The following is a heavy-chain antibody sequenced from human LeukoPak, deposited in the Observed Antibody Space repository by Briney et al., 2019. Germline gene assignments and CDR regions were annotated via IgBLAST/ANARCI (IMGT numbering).Heavy chain of an antibody. V-gene: IGHV4-59*01. CDR1: GGSISSYY. CDR3: ARAFGTMVRGAYWGWFDP. CDR2: IYYSGST. D-gene: IGHD3-10*01. Sequence: SESLSLTCTVSGGSISSYYWSWIRQPPGKGLEWIGYIYYSGSTNYNPSLKSRVTISVDTSKNQFSLKLSSVTAADTAVYYCARAFGTMVRGAYWGWFDPWGQGALVTVSS. J-gene: IGHJ5*02.